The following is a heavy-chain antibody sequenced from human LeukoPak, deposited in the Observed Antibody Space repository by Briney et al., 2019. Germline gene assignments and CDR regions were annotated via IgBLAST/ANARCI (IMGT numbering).Heavy chain of an antibody. Sequence: ASVKVSCKVSGYTLTELSMHWVRRAPGKGLEWMGGFDPEDGETIYAQKFQGRVTMTEDTSTDTAYMELSSLRSEDTAVYYCATAGRADYYDSRGYYNWFDPWGQGTLVTVSS. V-gene: IGHV1-24*01. J-gene: IGHJ5*02. D-gene: IGHD3-22*01. CDR3: ATAGRADYYDSRGYYNWFDP. CDR1: GYTLTELS. CDR2: FDPEDGET.